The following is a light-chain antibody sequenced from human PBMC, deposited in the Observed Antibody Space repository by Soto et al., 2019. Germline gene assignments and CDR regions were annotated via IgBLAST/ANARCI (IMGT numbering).Light chain of an antibody. CDR1: SSDVGGYDY. CDR2: EVT. V-gene: IGLV2-14*01. Sequence: QSVLTQPASVSGSPGQSVAISCTGTSSDVGGYDYVSWYQQHPDKAPKLMIYEVTKRPSGVSNRFSGSKSGNTASLTISELQPEDEADYYCSSHTSGNTRVFGSGTKVTVL. CDR3: SSHTSGNTRV. J-gene: IGLJ1*01.